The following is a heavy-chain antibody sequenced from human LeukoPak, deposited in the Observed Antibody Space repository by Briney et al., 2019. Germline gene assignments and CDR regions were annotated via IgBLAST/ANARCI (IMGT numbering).Heavy chain of an antibody. J-gene: IGHJ6*02. CDR2: ISGSGGST. CDR1: GFTFSSYA. V-gene: IGHV3-23*01. CDR3: AKDNSNYLSYYYGMDV. Sequence: GRSLRLSCAASGFTFSSYAMSWVRQAPGKGLEWVSAISGSGGSTYYADSVKGRFTISRDNSKNTLYLQMNSLRAEDTAVYYCAKDNSNYLSYYYGMDVWGQGTTVTVSS. D-gene: IGHD4-11*01.